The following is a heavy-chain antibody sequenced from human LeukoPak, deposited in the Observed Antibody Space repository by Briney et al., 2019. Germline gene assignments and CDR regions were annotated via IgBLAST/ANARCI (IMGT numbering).Heavy chain of an antibody. CDR3: ARVAQLWSH. D-gene: IGHD5-18*01. Sequence: GGSLRLSCAASGFTFSSYEMNWVRQAPGKGLEWVSYISSSGSTIYYADSVKGRSTISRDNAKNSLYLQMNSLRAEDTAVYYCARVAQLWSHWGQGTLVTVSS. CDR1: GFTFSSYE. J-gene: IGHJ4*02. V-gene: IGHV3-48*03. CDR2: ISSSGSTI.